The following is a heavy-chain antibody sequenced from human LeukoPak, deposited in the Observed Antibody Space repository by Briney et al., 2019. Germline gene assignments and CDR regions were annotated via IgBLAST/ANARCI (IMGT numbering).Heavy chain of an antibody. CDR3: VRENSGWYRSALGRETAYYYYYYMDV. J-gene: IGHJ6*03. Sequence: PGGSLRLSCAASGFTFSSYAMHWVRQAPGKGLEWVAVISYDGSNKYYADSVKGRFTISRDNSKNTLYLQMNSLRAEDTAVYYCVRENSGWYRSALGRETAYYYYYYMDVWGKGTTVTVS. V-gene: IGHV3-30*04. D-gene: IGHD6-19*01. CDR1: GFTFSSYA. CDR2: ISYDGSNK.